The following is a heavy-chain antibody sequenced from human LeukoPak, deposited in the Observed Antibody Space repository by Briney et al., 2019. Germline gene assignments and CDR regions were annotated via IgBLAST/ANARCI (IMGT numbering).Heavy chain of an antibody. CDR3: AKGYYDTSGYYSKSFDY. Sequence: GGSLRLSCAASGFTFSSYAMSWVRQAPGKGLEWVSAISGSGGSTYYADSVKGRFTISRDNSLYLQMNSLRAEDTAAYYCAKGYYDTSGYYSKSFDYWGQGTLVTASS. CDR1: GFTFSSYA. D-gene: IGHD3-22*01. J-gene: IGHJ4*02. V-gene: IGHV3-23*01. CDR2: ISGSGGST.